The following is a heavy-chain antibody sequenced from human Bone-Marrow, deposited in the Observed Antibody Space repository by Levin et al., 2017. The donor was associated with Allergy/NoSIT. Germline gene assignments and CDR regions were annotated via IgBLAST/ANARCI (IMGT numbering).Heavy chain of an antibody. Sequence: GASVKVSCKASGGTFSSYAISWVRQAPGQGLEWMGGIIPIFGTANYAQKFQGRVTITADESTSTAYMELSSLRSEDTAVYYCAAIAVDGKSNYWGQGTLVTVSS. CDR1: GGTFSSYA. CDR3: AAIAVDGKSNY. D-gene: IGHD6-19*01. V-gene: IGHV1-69*13. J-gene: IGHJ4*02. CDR2: IIPIFGTA.